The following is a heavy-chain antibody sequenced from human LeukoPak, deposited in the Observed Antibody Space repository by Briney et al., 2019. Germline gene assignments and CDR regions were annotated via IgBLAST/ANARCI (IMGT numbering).Heavy chain of an antibody. J-gene: IGHJ3*02. V-gene: IGHV4-39*01. CDR2: IYYSGST. CDR3: ARPIYSGSYRHAFDI. CDR1: GGSISSSSYY. Sequence: SQTLSLTCTVSGGSISSSSYYWGWIRQPPGKGLEWIGSIYYSGSTYYNPSLKSRVTISVDTSKNQISLKLSSVTAADTAVYYCARPIYSGSYRHAFDIWGQGTMVTVSS. D-gene: IGHD1-26*01.